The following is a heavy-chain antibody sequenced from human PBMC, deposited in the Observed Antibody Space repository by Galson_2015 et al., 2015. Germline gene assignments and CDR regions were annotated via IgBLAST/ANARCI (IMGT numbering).Heavy chain of an antibody. CDR2: IDATGTTQ. CDR3: ARDVAAAGRTKFYYYGMDV. CDR1: GFEFSNYG. D-gene: IGHD6-13*01. V-gene: IGHV3-48*01. J-gene: IGHJ6*02. Sequence: SLRLSCADSGFEFSNYGVSWVRQAPGKGLDWISFIDATGTTQFYADSVKGRFAISRDNAQKSVYLQMNSLRAEDTAVYYCARDVAAAGRTKFYYYGMDVWGQGTTVTVSS.